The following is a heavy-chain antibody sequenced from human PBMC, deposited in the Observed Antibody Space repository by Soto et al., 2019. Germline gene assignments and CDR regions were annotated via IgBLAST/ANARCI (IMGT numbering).Heavy chain of an antibody. CDR3: ARALPHFDY. V-gene: IGHV3-30-3*01. Sequence: PGGSLRLSCAASGFTFSRYAMHWVRQAPGKGLEWVAVISYDGSNKYYADSVKGRFTISRDNSKNTRYLQMNSLRAEDTAVYYCARALPHFDYWGQGTLVTVSS. CDR2: ISYDGSNK. CDR1: GFTFSRYA. J-gene: IGHJ4*02.